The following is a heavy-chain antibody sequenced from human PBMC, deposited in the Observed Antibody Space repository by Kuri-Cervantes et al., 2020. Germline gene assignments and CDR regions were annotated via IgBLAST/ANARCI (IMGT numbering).Heavy chain of an antibody. CDR1: GYTFTYRY. D-gene: IGHD4-23*01. J-gene: IGHJ4*02. CDR2: IIPIFGTA. V-gene: IGHV1-69*05. CDR3: ARGAYAYQLRKTTVVIPHFDY. Sequence: SVKVSCKASGYTFTYRYLHWVRQAPGQALEWMGGIIPIFGTASYAQKFQGRVTITTDESTSTVYMELSSLRSEDTAMYYCARGAYAYQLRKTTVVIPHFDYWGQGTLVTVSS.